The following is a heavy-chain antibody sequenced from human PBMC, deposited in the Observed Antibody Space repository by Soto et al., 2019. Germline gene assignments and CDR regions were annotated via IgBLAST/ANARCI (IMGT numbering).Heavy chain of an antibody. V-gene: IGHV2-5*02. CDR3: AHSPGIVGTTFDY. Sequence: QITLKESGPTLVKPTQTLTLTCTFSGFSLSTNTEGVSWIRQPPGKALEWLALIFWDDDKRYSPSLKSRLTXTXDXXNNQLVLTLTNLDPVDTATYYCAHSPGIVGTTFDYWGQGTLVTVSS. CDR1: GFSLSTNTEG. CDR2: IFWDDDK. J-gene: IGHJ4*02. D-gene: IGHD1-26*01.